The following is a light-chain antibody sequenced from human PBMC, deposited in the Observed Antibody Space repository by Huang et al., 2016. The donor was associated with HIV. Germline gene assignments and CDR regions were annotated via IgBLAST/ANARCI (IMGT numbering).Light chain of an antibody. J-gene: IGKJ4*01. CDR3: QQYDKLPIT. CDR2: DAS. CDR1: QDISTY. V-gene: IGKV1-33*01. Sequence: DIQMTQSPFSLSASVGDRVTITCQASQDISTYLNWYQQKPGKAPKLLIYDASSLGTGVPSRFSGSGSGTDFTFTISSLQPEDIATYYCQQYDKLPITFGGGTKVDIK.